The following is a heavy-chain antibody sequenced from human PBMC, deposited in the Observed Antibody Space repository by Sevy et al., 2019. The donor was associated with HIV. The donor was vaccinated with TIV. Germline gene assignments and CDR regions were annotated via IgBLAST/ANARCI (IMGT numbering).Heavy chain of an antibody. CDR1: GGSFRGYY. J-gene: IGHJ6*02. Sequence: SETLSLTCAVYGGSFRGYYWSWIRQPPGKGLEWIGEINHSGSTNYNPSLKSRVTISVDTSKNQFSLKLSSVTAADTAVYYCARATYDSSGYYRYYYYGMDVWGQGTTVTVSS. D-gene: IGHD3-22*01. V-gene: IGHV4-34*01. CDR3: ARATYDSSGYYRYYYYGMDV. CDR2: INHSGST.